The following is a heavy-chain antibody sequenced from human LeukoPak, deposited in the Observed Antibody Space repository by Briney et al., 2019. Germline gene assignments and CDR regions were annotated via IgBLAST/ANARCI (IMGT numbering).Heavy chain of an antibody. V-gene: IGHV3-20*04. Sequence: PGGSLRLSCAASGFTFDDYGMSWVRQAPGKGLEWVSGINWNGGSTGYTDSVKGRFTISRDNAKNSLYLQMNSLRAEDTALYYCARDSSGYSSGWYIWDYWGQGTLVTVSS. CDR1: GFTFDDYG. CDR2: INWNGGST. D-gene: IGHD6-19*01. J-gene: IGHJ4*02. CDR3: ARDSSGYSSGWYIWDY.